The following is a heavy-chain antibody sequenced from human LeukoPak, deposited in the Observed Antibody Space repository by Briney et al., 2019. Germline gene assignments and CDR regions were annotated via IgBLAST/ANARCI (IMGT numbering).Heavy chain of an antibody. CDR3: AKDNAYYYADY. CDR2: IGYDGGNK. Sequence: GGSLRLSCAASGFTFSSYGIHWVRQAPGKGLEWVTFIGYDGGNKYYADSVKGRFTISRDNSKNTLYLQMNSLRAEDTAVYYCAKDNAYYYADYWGQGTLVTVSS. V-gene: IGHV3-30*02. J-gene: IGHJ4*02. CDR1: GFTFSSYG. D-gene: IGHD3-10*01.